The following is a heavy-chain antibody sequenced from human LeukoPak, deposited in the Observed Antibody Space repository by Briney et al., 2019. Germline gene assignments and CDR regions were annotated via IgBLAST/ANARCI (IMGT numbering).Heavy chain of an antibody. Sequence: PGGSLRLSCAASGFTFSSYGMSWVRQAPGKGLEWVACIRYDGSNKYYADSVKGRFTISRDNSKNTLYLQINSLRAEDTAVYYCAKQGHYYDSTGYFDYWGQGTLVTVSS. J-gene: IGHJ4*02. D-gene: IGHD3-22*01. CDR3: AKQGHYYDSTGYFDY. CDR1: GFTFSSYG. V-gene: IGHV3-30*02. CDR2: IRYDGSNK.